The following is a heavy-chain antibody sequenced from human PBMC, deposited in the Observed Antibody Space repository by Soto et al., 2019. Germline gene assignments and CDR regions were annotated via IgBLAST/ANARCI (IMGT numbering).Heavy chain of an antibody. Sequence: SVKVSCKASGGTFSSYAISWVRQAPGQGLEWMGGIIPIFGTANYAQKFQGRVTITADKSTSTAYMELSSLRSEDTAVYYCARDLIVVVPAASPMDYYYYGMDVWGQGTTVTVS. CDR1: GGTFSSYA. CDR2: IIPIFGTA. V-gene: IGHV1-69*06. D-gene: IGHD2-2*01. CDR3: ARDLIVVVPAASPMDYYYYGMDV. J-gene: IGHJ6*02.